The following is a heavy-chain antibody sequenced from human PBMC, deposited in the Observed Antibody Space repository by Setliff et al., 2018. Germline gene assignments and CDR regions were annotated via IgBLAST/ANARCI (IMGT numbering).Heavy chain of an antibody. CDR1: GFTFSSYA. CDR3: AVLVVVSYGMDV. J-gene: IGHJ6*02. D-gene: IGHD2-2*01. CDR2: IGGSGGST. V-gene: IGHV3-23*01. Sequence: GGSLRLSCAASGFTFSSYAMSWVRQAPGKGLEWVSAIGGSGGSTYYADSVKGRFTISRDNSKNTLYLQMNSLRAEDTAVYYCAVLVVVSYGMDVWGQGTTVTGSS.